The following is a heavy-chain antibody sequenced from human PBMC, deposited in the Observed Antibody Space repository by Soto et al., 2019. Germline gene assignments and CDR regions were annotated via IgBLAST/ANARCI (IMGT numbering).Heavy chain of an antibody. CDR1: GGSFSGYY. J-gene: IGHJ6*02. Sequence: SETLSLTCAVYGGSFSGYYWSWIRQPPGKGLEWIWEISHSGSTNYNPSLKSRVTISVDTSRNQFSLKLSSVTAADTAVYYCARSPDSSGYYPRRYYYGMDVWGQGTTVTVSS. V-gene: IGHV4-34*01. D-gene: IGHD3-22*01. CDR2: ISHSGST. CDR3: ARSPDSSGYYPRRYYYGMDV.